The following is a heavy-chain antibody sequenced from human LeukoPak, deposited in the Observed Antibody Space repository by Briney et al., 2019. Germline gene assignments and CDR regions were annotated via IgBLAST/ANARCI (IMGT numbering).Heavy chain of an antibody. CDR3: AREMSSRSSGDWFDP. CDR1: GGTFSSYA. Sequence: SVKVSCKASGGTFSSYAISWVRQAPGQWLEWMGRIIPILGVAHYAQKIQGRVTITADKSTSTAYMELSSLRSEDTAVYNCAREMSSRSSGDWFDPWGQGTLVTVSS. V-gene: IGHV1-69*04. CDR2: IIPILGVA. D-gene: IGHD6-6*01. J-gene: IGHJ5*02.